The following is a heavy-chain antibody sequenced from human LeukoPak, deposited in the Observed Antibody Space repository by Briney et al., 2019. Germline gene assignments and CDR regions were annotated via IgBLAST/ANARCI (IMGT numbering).Heavy chain of an antibody. V-gene: IGHV4-39*01. Sequence: SETLSLTCTVSGGSISGSSYYWGWIRQPPGKGLEWIGSIYYSGSTYYNPSLKSRVTISVDTSKNQFSLKLSSVTAADTAVYYCARQQYYYDSSGYDYWGQGTLVTVSS. J-gene: IGHJ4*02. D-gene: IGHD3-22*01. CDR2: IYYSGST. CDR3: ARQQYYYDSSGYDY. CDR1: GGSISGSSYY.